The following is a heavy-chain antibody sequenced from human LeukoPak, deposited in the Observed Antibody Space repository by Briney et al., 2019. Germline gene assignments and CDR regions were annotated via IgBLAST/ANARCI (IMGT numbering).Heavy chain of an antibody. CDR1: GFTVSSNY. CDR2: IYSGGNT. D-gene: IGHD3-9*01. Sequence: GGSLRLSCAVSGFTVSSNYMSWVRQAPGEGLEWVSVIYSGGNTYYADSVKGRFTISRDNAKNSLYLQMNSLRAEDTAVYYCARGGSDILTQHDYWGQGTLVTVSS. J-gene: IGHJ4*02. V-gene: IGHV3-66*01. CDR3: ARGGSDILTQHDY.